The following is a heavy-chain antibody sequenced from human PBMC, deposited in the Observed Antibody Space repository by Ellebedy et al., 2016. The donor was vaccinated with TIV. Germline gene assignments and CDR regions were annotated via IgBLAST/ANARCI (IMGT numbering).Heavy chain of an antibody. CDR3: ARLSRWGAAAGTGAFYI. D-gene: IGHD6-13*01. CDR2: IYPGDSDN. Sequence: GESLKISCKGSGYSFTSYWIGWVRQMPGKGLEWMGIIYPGDSDNRYSPSFQGQVTISADKSISTAYLQWSSLKASDTAMYYCARLSRWGAAAGTGAFYIWGQGTMVTVSS. J-gene: IGHJ3*02. V-gene: IGHV5-51*01. CDR1: GYSFTSYW.